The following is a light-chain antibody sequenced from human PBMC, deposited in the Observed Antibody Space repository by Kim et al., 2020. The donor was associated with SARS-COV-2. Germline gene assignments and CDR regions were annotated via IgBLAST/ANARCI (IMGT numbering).Light chain of an antibody. CDR1: QSISSNY. Sequence: SPGERATLSCRTSQSISSNYLAWYQHRPGQAPRLVLSGASSRATGIPERFSGDGSGTEFTLIITKLEPEDFAMYYCQQYGSSPPTFGQGTKVDI. CDR3: QQYGSSPPT. V-gene: IGKV3-20*01. CDR2: GAS. J-gene: IGKJ1*01.